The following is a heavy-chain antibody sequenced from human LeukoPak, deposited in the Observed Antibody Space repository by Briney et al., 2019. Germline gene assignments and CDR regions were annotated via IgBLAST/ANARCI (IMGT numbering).Heavy chain of an antibody. J-gene: IGHJ4*02. CDR1: GGSISSYY. CDR3: AREGAAGTDFDY. D-gene: IGHD6-13*01. Sequence: SETLSLTCTVSGGSISSYYWSWIRQPPGKGLEWIGYIYYSGSTNYNPSLKSRVTMSVDTSKNQFSLKLSSVTAADTAVYYCAREGAAGTDFDYWGQGTLVTVSS. V-gene: IGHV4-59*12. CDR2: IYYSGST.